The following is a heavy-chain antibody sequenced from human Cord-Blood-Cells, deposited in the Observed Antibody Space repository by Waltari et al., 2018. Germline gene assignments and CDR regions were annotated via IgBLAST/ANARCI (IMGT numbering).Heavy chain of an antibody. D-gene: IGHD3-10*01. Sequence: EVQLVESGGVVVQPGGSLRPSCAASGFTFDAYTMHWVRKAPGKGLEWVSLISWDGGRTYYADSVKGRFTISRDNSKNSLYLQMNSLRTEDTALYYCAKDFYGSGSFFFDYWGQGTLVTVSS. V-gene: IGHV3-43*01. CDR1: GFTFDAYT. CDR2: ISWDGGRT. CDR3: AKDFYGSGSFFFDY. J-gene: IGHJ4*02.